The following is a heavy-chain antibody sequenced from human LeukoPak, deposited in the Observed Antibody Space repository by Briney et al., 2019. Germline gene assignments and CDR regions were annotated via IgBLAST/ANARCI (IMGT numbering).Heavy chain of an antibody. V-gene: IGHV3-11*01. CDR1: GFTFSNYY. D-gene: IGHD1-26*01. J-gene: IGHJ4*02. CDR2: ISSSGSTI. CDR3: ARDEWELPYY. Sequence: GGSLTLSCAACGFTFSNYYMSWIRQAPGKGLEWVSYISSSGSTIYYADSVKGRFTISRDNAKNSLYLQMNSLRAEDTAVYYCARDEWELPYYWGQGTLVTVSS.